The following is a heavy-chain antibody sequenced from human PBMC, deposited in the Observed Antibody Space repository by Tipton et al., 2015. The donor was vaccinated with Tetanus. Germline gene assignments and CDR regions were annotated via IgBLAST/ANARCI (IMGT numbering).Heavy chain of an antibody. CDR1: GFTVSNSH. J-gene: IGHJ5*02. CDR3: LGHGGYSS. V-gene: IGHV3-53*01. D-gene: IGHD5-12*01. CDR2: IYANGAT. Sequence: SLRLSCVVSGFTVSNSHTSWVRQAPGKGLECVSMIYANGATSYADSVKGRFSISRDNSKNIVFLQMNALRVEDTAVYYCLGHGGYSSWGQGTLVTVSS.